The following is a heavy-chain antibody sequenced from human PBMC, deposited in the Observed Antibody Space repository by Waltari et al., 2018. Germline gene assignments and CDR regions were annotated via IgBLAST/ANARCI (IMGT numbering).Heavy chain of an antibody. CDR3: ATDLHYSSGREVWFDP. J-gene: IGHJ5*02. Sequence: QVQLVESGGGVVQPGRSLRLSCAASGFTFSSYGMHWVRQAPGKGLEWMGGFDPEDGETIYAQKFQGRVTMTEDTSTDTAYMELSSLRSEDMAVYYCATDLHYSSGREVWFDPWGQGTLVTVSS. V-gene: IGHV1-24*01. CDR1: GFTFSSYG. CDR2: FDPEDGET. D-gene: IGHD6-19*01.